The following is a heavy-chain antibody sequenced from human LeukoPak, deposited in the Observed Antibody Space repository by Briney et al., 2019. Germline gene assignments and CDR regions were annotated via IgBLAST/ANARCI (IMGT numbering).Heavy chain of an antibody. D-gene: IGHD1-26*01. CDR3: ARVGGSWELML. CDR1: GFTFANYW. CDR2: IRQDGSEK. J-gene: IGHJ4*02. V-gene: IGHV3-7*01. Sequence: GGSLRLSCAASGFTFANYWMSWIRQPPGKGLEWVANIRQDGSEKFYVDSVKGRFTISRDNDKSSLYLQMNSLRGEDTAVYFCARVGGSWELMLWGQGTLVTVS.